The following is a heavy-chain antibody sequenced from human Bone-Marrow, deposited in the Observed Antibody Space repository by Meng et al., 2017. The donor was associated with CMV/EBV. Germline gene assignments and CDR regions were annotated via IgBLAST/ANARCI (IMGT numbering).Heavy chain of an antibody. CDR3: ARDRGYSYGYRAFDI. CDR2: ISSSSSYI. Sequence: GGSLRLACAASGFTFSDYYMNWVRQAPGKGLEWVSSISSSSSYIYYADSVKGRFTISRDNAKNSLYLQMNSLRAEDTAVYYCARDRGYSYGYRAFDIWGQGTMVTVSS. V-gene: IGHV3-21*01. CDR1: GFTFSDYY. J-gene: IGHJ3*02. D-gene: IGHD5-18*01.